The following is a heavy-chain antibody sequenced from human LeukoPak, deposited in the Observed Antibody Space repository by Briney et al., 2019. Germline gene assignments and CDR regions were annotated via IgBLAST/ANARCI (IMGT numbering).Heavy chain of an antibody. J-gene: IGHJ3*02. CDR1: GFTSSDHY. Sequence: GGSLRLSCAAYGFTSSDHYIDWVRQAPGKGLEWIGRSSNKADSYTTEFVASVKGRFTISRDDSKNSLYLQMSSLTIEDTALYYCTRGYSGISIYAFDIWGQGTMVTVSS. CDR3: TRGYSGISIYAFDI. D-gene: IGHD3-9*01. V-gene: IGHV3-72*01. CDR2: SSNKADSYTT.